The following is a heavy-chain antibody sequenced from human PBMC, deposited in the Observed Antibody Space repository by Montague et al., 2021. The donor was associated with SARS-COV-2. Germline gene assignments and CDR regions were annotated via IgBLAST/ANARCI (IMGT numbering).Heavy chain of an antibody. Sequence: SETLSLTCAVYGGSLSGSWWSWIRQSPGQGLEWIGEIYDSGRANYHPSLKCRVTMSVDTSKNQFSLKLNSLTAADTAIYYCARVTWPVPVGGAFGAFDAWGQGTVVTVSS. CDR1: GGSLSGSW. CDR2: IYDSGRA. V-gene: IGHV4-34*01. J-gene: IGHJ3*01. CDR3: ARVTWPVPVGGAFGAFDA. D-gene: IGHD1-26*01.